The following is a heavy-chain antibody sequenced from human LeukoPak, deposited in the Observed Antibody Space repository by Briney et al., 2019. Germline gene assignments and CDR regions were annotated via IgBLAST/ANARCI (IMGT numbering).Heavy chain of an antibody. Sequence: GGSLRLSCAASGFTFSSYWMHWVRQAPGKGLVGVSRINSDGSSTSYADSVKGRFPICRDNAKNTLYLQMNRLRAEDTAVYYCARERIDSGYNYYYGMDVWGKGTPVTVSS. J-gene: IGHJ6*04. V-gene: IGHV3-74*01. D-gene: IGHD5-12*01. CDR2: INSDGSST. CDR3: ARERIDSGYNYYYGMDV. CDR1: GFTFSSYW.